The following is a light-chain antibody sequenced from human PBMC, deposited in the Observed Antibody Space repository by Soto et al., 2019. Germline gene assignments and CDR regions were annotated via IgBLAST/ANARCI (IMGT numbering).Light chain of an antibody. V-gene: IGKV2-28*01. J-gene: IGKJ3*01. CDR3: MQRIDFPFA. Sequence: EIVVTQSPLSLSVTPGEPASISCRSSQNLLHIDGYNYLDWYLQKPGQSPQLLIYLGPNRASGVPDRFSGSGSGTDFTLKISRVEAEDVGVYYCMQRIDFPFAFGPGTKVDIK. CDR2: LGP. CDR1: QNLLHIDGYNY.